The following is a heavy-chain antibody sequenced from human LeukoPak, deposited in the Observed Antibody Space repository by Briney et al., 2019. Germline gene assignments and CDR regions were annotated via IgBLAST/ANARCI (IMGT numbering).Heavy chain of an antibody. D-gene: IGHD6-19*01. Sequence: ASVTVSRKASGYTFTYYGISWVRQAPGQGLEWMGWISAYNGNTNYAQKLQGRVTMTTDTSTSTAYMELRSLRSDDTAVYYCARRTKGGVVAGEFDYWGQGTLVTVSS. J-gene: IGHJ4*02. V-gene: IGHV1-18*01. CDR3: ARRTKGGVVAGEFDY. CDR1: GYTFTYYG. CDR2: ISAYNGNT.